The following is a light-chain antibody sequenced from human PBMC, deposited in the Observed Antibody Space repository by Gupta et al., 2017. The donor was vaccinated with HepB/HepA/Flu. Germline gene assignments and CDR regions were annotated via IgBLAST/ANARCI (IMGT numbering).Light chain of an antibody. V-gene: IGKV1-9*01. J-gene: IGKJ5*01. CDR1: QDINSY. Sequence: QLTQSPSFLSASVGDRVTITCRASQDINSYLIWYQQKPGKPPNLLIYSASTLQGGVPSRFSGSGSGTEFTLKISRMEAEDVATYYCRQFVPDPITFGRGTRLDMK. CDR2: SAS. CDR3: RQFVPDPIT.